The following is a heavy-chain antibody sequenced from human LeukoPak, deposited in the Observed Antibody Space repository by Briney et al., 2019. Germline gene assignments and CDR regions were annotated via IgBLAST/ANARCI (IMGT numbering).Heavy chain of an antibody. J-gene: IGHJ6*03. Sequence: GGSLRLSCAASGFTFSSYSMNWVRQAPGKGLEWVSSISSSSSYIYYADSVKGRFTISRDNAKNSLYLKMNSLRAEDTAVYYCASGSLIPYYMDVWGKGTTVTVSS. V-gene: IGHV3-21*01. CDR3: ASGSLIPYYMDV. CDR2: ISSSSSYI. CDR1: GFTFSSYS. D-gene: IGHD3-16*01.